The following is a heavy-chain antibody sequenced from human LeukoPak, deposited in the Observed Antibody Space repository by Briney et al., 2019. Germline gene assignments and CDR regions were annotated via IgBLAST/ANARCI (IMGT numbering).Heavy chain of an antibody. D-gene: IGHD1-26*01. CDR2: IYYSGST. J-gene: IGHJ4*02. CDR3: ARGRRILVRDTNAGDYFDY. Sequence: SETLSLTCTVSGGSISSYSWGWIRQPPGKGLGWIGYIYYSGSTNYNPSLKSRVTISVDTSKNQFSLKLSSVTAADTAVYYCARGRRILVRDTNAGDYFDYWGQGTLVTVSS. CDR1: GGSISSYS. V-gene: IGHV4-59*08.